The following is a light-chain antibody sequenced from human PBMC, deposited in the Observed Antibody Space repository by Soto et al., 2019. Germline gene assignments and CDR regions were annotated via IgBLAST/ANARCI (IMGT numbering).Light chain of an antibody. CDR1: QSVYHLF. Sequence: ENVLSESLDTLPFSTVNRATLSCRASQSVYHLFLAWFQQKPGRAPRLLIFDAYRRATGIPDRFSGSGSGTDFTLTISSLQPEDVATYYCPEYNTHPWTFGQGTKVDIK. CDR3: PEYNTHPWT. J-gene: IGKJ1*01. CDR2: DAY. V-gene: IGKV3-20*01.